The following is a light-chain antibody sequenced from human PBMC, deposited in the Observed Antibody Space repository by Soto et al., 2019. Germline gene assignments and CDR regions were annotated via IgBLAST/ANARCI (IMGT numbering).Light chain of an antibody. CDR3: SSFTSRFTFNYI. J-gene: IGLJ1*01. V-gene: IGLV2-14*01. Sequence: QSVLTQPASVSGSPGQSIARSCTGTSSDVGGYNYVSWYQQHPGKAPKIIIYEVTNRPSGVSNRFSGSKSGNTASLTISGLQAEDDADYYCSSFTSRFTFNYIFGTGTKVTVL. CDR2: EVT. CDR1: SSDVGGYNY.